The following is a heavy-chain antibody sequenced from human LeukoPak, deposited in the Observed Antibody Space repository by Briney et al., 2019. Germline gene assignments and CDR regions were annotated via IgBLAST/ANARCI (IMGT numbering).Heavy chain of an antibody. CDR2: IRYRASDK. V-gene: IGHV3-30*02. J-gene: IGHJ4*02. CDR1: GFTFSYYG. Sequence: GGSLRLSCAASGFTFSYYGMHWVRQPPGKGLEWVAFIRYRASDKYYADSVKGRFTISRDNSKNTLYLQMNSLRVEDTAVYYCAKADTTGSYRGGSFDYWGQGTLVTVSS. CDR3: AKADTTGSYRGGSFDY. D-gene: IGHD3-9*01.